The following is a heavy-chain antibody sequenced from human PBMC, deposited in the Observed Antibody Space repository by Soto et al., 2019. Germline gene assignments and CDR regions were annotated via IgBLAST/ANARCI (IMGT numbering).Heavy chain of an antibody. D-gene: IGHD6-19*01. V-gene: IGHV4-31*03. J-gene: IGHJ5*02. CDR2: IYSSGST. CDR1: GASMRSGDCY. CDR3: ARDRSGWRGDGWFDP. Sequence: QVQLQESGPGLVKPSQTLSLTCTVSGASMRSGDCYWSWIRQYPGKGLEWIGYIYSSGSTYYNPSLKSRLTISIDTSKNQFSLRLSSVTAADTAVYYCARDRSGWRGDGWFDPWGQGTLVTVSP.